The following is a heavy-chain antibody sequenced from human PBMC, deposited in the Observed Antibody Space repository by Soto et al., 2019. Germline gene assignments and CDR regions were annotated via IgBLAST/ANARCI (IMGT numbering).Heavy chain of an antibody. CDR3: AKRATYFDY. CDR2: ISGSGGST. V-gene: IGHV3-23*01. D-gene: IGHD3-16*01. J-gene: IGHJ4*02. CDR1: GFTFSSYD. Sequence: QPGGSLRLSCAASGFTFSSYDMSWVRQAPGKGLEWVSLISGSGGSTYYADSVKGRFTISRDNSKNTLYLQMNSLRAEDTALYHCAKRATYFDYWGQGTLVTSPQ.